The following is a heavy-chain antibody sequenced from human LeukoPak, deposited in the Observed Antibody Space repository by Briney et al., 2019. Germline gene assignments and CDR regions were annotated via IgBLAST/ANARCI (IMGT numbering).Heavy chain of an antibody. J-gene: IGHJ6*04. Sequence: GGSLRLSCAASGFPFRDHAMQWVRQAPGQGLEWVALIGYDGSDTRCVDSVKGRYTISRDNSKNTLYLQMNSLRAEDTALYYCAKERRGFYMDVWGKETTVTVSS. D-gene: IGHD2/OR15-2a*01. CDR3: AKERRGFYMDV. CDR1: GFPFRDHA. V-gene: IGHV3-30*02. CDR2: IGYDGSDT.